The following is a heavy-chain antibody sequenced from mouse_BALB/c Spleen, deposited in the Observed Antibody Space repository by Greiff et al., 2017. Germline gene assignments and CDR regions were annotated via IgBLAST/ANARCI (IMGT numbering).Heavy chain of an antibody. CDR2: IYPGSGST. Sequence: LQQPGSELVRPGASVKLSCKASGYTFTSYWMHWVKQRPGQGLEWIGNIYPGSGSTNYDEKFKSKATLTVDKSSSTAYIQLSSLTSEDSAVYYCARTRGRGAMDYWGQGTSVTVSS. CDR3: ARTRGRGAMDY. J-gene: IGHJ4*01. CDR1: GYTFTSYW. V-gene: IGHV1S22*01. D-gene: IGHD1-1*01.